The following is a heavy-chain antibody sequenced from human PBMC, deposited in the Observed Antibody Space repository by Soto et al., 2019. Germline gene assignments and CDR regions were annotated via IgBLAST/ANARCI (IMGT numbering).Heavy chain of an antibody. J-gene: IGHJ4*02. CDR3: ARATAMVSSLRSGYYFDY. CDR1: GGSISSGGYS. D-gene: IGHD5-18*01. Sequence: SETLSLTCAVSGGSISSGGYSWSWIRQPPGKGLEWIGYIYHSGSTYYNPSLKSRVTISVDRSKNQFSLKLSSVTAADTAVYYCARATAMVSSLRSGYYFDYWGQGTLVTVSS. V-gene: IGHV4-30-2*01. CDR2: IYHSGST.